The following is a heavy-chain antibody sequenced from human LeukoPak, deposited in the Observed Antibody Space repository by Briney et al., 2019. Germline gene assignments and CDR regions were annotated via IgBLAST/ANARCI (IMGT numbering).Heavy chain of an antibody. V-gene: IGHV3-11*01. CDR2: ISSNSSTI. D-gene: IGHD3-10*01. CDR3: ARVTPTYYYGSGDLYFFDY. CDR1: GFTFSDYY. J-gene: IGHJ4*02. Sequence: GGSLRLSCAASGFTFSDYYMSWIRQAPGKGLEWVSYISSNSSTIYYADSVKGRFTISRDNAKNSLNLQMNSLRAEDTAVYYCARVTPTYYYGSGDLYFFDYWGQGTLVTVSS.